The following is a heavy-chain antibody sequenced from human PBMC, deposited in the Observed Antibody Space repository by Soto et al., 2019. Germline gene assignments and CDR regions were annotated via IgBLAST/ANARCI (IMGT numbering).Heavy chain of an antibody. V-gene: IGHV5-51*01. D-gene: IGHD3-3*01. CDR2: IYPRDSDT. CDR3: TRTGVSSTFEI. CDR1: GFSFSSYW. J-gene: IGHJ3*02. Sequence: GESLKISCKGSGFSFSSYWISWVRQMPGKGLECMGIIYPRDSDTRYNPSFQGQVTISVDTSISTAYLQWSSLRTSDTAMYYCTRTGVSSTFEIWGQGTMVTVSS.